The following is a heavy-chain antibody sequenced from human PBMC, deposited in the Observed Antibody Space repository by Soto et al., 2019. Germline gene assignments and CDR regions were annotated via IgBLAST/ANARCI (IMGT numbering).Heavy chain of an antibody. V-gene: IGHV3-23*01. D-gene: IGHD3-9*01. CDR3: AKENLRPLFATIFWWKFDY. J-gene: IGHJ4*02. CDR2: ISGSGGST. Sequence: GGSLRLSCAASGFTFSSYAMSWVRQAPGKGLEWVSAISGSGGSTYYADSVKGRFPISRDNSKNTLYLQMNSLRAEDTAVYYCAKENLRPLFATIFWWKFDYWGQGTLVTVSS. CDR1: GFTFSSYA.